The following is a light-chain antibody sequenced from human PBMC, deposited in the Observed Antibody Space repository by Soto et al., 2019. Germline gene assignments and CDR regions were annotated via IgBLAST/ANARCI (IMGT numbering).Light chain of an antibody. Sequence: EIVLTQSPATLSLSPGERATLSCRASQSVSSYLAWYQQKPGQAPRLLIYDASNRATDVPARFSGSGSATDFTLTISTLEPEDFAVYFCQQRSNGITFGQGTRLESK. CDR2: DAS. J-gene: IGKJ5*01. CDR3: QQRSNGIT. V-gene: IGKV3-11*01. CDR1: QSVSSY.